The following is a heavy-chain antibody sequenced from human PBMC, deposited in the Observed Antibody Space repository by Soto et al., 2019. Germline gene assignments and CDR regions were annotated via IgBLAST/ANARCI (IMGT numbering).Heavy chain of an antibody. D-gene: IGHD6-19*01. Sequence: SQTLSLTCAISGDSVSSNSAAWSWIRQSPSRGLEWLGRSYFWSKWYNDYAVSVKSRITISPDTSKNQFSLQLNSVTPDDTAVYYCTRYNSGWKVFDYWGQGALVTVS. CDR3: TRYNSGWKVFDY. J-gene: IGHJ4*02. V-gene: IGHV6-1*01. CDR2: SYFWSKWYN. CDR1: GDSVSSNSAA.